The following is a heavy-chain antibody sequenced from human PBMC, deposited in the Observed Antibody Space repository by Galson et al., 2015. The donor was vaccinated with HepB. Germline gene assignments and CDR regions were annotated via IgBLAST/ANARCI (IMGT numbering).Heavy chain of an antibody. D-gene: IGHD3/OR15-3a*01. Sequence: SVKVSCKASGYTFNNYIIAWVRQAPGKGLEWLGLITAYNGNTKFAQSLQGRVTLTTDTSTSTAYMELKSLRPDDTALYYCARVGLTYYYFDHWGQGTLVTVSS. V-gene: IGHV1-18*01. CDR1: GYTFNNYI. CDR2: ITAYNGNT. CDR3: ARVGLTYYYFDH. J-gene: IGHJ4*02.